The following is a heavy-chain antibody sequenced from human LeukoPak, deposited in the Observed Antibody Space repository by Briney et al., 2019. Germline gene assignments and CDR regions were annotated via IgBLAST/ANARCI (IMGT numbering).Heavy chain of an antibody. CDR2: IYSGGST. D-gene: IGHD5-18*01. V-gene: IGHV3-53*01. Sequence: PGGSLRLSCAASGFTFSDYYMSWVRQAPGKGLEWVSVIYSGGSTYYADSMKGRFTISRDNSKNTLYLQMNSLRAEDTAVYYCATGYNYGPVEYWGQGTLVTVSS. CDR3: ATGYNYGPVEY. J-gene: IGHJ4*02. CDR1: GFTFSDYY.